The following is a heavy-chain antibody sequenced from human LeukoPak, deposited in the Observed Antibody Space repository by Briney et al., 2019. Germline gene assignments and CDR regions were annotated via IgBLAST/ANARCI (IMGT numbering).Heavy chain of an antibody. CDR2: FDPEDGET. J-gene: IGHJ1*01. CDR1: GYTLTKLS. D-gene: IGHD3-3*01. Sequence: ASVKVSCKVSGYTLTKLSMHWVRQAPGKGLEWMGGFDPEDGETIYAQKFQGRVTMTEDTSTDTAYMELSSLRSEDTAVYYCATTNYDFWSGSSPAEYFQHWGQGTLVTVSS. CDR3: ATTNYDFWSGSSPAEYFQH. V-gene: IGHV1-24*01.